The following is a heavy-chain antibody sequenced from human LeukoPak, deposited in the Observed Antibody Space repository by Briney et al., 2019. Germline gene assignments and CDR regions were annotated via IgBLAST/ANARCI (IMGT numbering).Heavy chain of an antibody. Sequence: GGSLRLSCAASGFTFSSYAMSWVRQAPGKGLEWVSGITGSGGTTHYADSVKGRFTISRDNSKNTLYLQMNSLRAEGTAVYYCAKGPLAYYYGSGSHFDYWGQGTLVTVSS. CDR1: GFTFSSYA. CDR3: AKGPLAYYYGSGSHFDY. V-gene: IGHV3-23*01. CDR2: ITGSGGTT. J-gene: IGHJ4*02. D-gene: IGHD3-10*01.